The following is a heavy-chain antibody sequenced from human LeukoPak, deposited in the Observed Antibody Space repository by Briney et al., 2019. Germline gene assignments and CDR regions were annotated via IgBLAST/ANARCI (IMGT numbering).Heavy chain of an antibody. CDR1: GGSITSGGYS. CDR3: ARGEPAYGDYWYFDL. V-gene: IGHV4-30-2*01. Sequence: PSQTLSLNCAVSGGSITSGGYSWNWIRQPPGKGLEWIGYIYYSGNPYYNPSLKSRVAISVDRSKNQFSLKLTSVTAADTAVYYCARGEPAYGDYWYFDLWGRGTLVTVSS. D-gene: IGHD4-17*01. J-gene: IGHJ2*01. CDR2: IYYSGNP.